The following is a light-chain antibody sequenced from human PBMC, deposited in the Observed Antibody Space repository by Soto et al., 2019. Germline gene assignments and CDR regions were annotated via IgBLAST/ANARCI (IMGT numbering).Light chain of an antibody. CDR1: SSDVGGYNY. V-gene: IGLV2-14*01. CDR2: DVS. J-gene: IGLJ3*02. CDR3: RLYTTTSTLLV. Sequence: QSALTQPASVTGSPGQSITISCTGTSSDVGGYNYVSWYQQHPGKAPKLMIYDVSSRPSGVSNRFSGSKSGNTASLTISGLQAEDEADYYCRLYTTTSTLLVFGGGTKLTVL.